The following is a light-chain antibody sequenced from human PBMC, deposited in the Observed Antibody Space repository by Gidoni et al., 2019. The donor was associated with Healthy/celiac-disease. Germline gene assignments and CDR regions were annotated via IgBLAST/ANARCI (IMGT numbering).Light chain of an antibody. V-gene: IGKV1-NL1*01. CDR1: QGISNS. CDR2: AAS. Sequence: DIQMTQSTSSLSASVGDRVTITCRASQGISNSLAWYQQKPGNAPKLLLYAASRLESGVSSRFSVSGSGTAYTLTISSLQPEDFATYYCQQYYSTLTFGGGTKVEIK. CDR3: QQYYSTLT. J-gene: IGKJ4*01.